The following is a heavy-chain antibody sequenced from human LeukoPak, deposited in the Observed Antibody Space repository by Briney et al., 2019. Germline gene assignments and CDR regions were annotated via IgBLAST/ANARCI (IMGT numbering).Heavy chain of an antibody. CDR3: ARGQGYNFDWFDP. CDR2: TWYDGSTK. Sequence: PGRSLRLSCAASGFTFRTFAMHWVRQAPGKGLEWVAVTWYDGSTKYYADSAKGRFTISRDNSRNTLYLQMNSLRAEDTAVYYCARGQGYNFDWFDPWGQGTLVTVSS. CDR1: GFTFRTFA. V-gene: IGHV3-33*01. D-gene: IGHD5-24*01. J-gene: IGHJ5*02.